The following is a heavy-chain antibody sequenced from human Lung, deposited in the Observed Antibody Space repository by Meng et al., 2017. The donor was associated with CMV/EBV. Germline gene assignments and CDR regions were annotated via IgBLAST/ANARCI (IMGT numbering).Heavy chain of an antibody. D-gene: IGHD5-12*01. CDR2: ISDSGST. J-gene: IGHJ6*02. V-gene: IGHV4-59*01. Sequence: SETLSLTCTVSGDSISTYYWNWLRQSPGKGLEWIGYISDSGSTNYNPSLKSRVAFSLDTSKNQFSLKLSSVTAADTAVYYCARFDIDVEGYYGMDVWGQGTTVTFSS. CDR1: GDSISTYY. CDR3: ARFDIDVEGYYGMDV.